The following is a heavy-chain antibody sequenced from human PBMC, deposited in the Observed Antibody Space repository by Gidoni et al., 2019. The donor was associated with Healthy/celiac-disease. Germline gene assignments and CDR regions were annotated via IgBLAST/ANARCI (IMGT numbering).Heavy chain of an antibody. D-gene: IGHD1-26*01. V-gene: IGHV5-51*01. Sequence: EVQLVQSGAEVKKPGESLKISCKVSGYSFTTYWIGWVSQMPGKALVWMGIIYPDDSDTRYSPAFQGQVTISADKSSSTAYLQWSSLKASDTAMYYCARRTIGSGSYLTYYFDYWGQGTLVTVSS. CDR2: IYPDDSDT. CDR1: GYSFTTYW. J-gene: IGHJ4*02. CDR3: ARRTIGSGSYLTYYFDY.